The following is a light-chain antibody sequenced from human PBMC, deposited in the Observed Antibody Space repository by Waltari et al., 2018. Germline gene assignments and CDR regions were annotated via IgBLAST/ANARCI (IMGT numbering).Light chain of an antibody. CDR3: QHYVRLPVS. J-gene: IGKJ1*01. CDR2: GAS. CDR1: QSVSRS. Sequence: EIVLTQSPGTLSLSPGERATLSCRASQSVSRSLAWYQQKPGQAPRLIIYGASSRATGVPDRFMGSGSETDLSLTISRLEPEDFAVYYCQHYVRLPVSFGQGTKVEI. V-gene: IGKV3-20*01.